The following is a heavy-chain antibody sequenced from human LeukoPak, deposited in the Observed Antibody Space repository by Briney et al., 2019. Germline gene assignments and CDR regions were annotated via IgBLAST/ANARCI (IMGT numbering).Heavy chain of an antibody. Sequence: SETLSLTCTVSGGSISSSYYYWGWIRQPPGKGLEWIGSIYSSGSTYYNPSLKSRVTISVDTSKNQFSLELTSVTAADTAVYYCASPSIVGARKQVSSYYYGMDVWGQGTTVTVSS. CDR2: IYSSGST. CDR3: ASPSIVGARKQVSSYYYGMDV. D-gene: IGHD1-26*01. CDR1: GGSISSSYYY. V-gene: IGHV4-39*01. J-gene: IGHJ6*02.